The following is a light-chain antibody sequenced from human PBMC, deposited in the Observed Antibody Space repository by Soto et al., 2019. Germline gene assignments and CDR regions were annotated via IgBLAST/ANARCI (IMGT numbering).Light chain of an antibody. CDR2: AAS. Sequence: AIRMTQSPSSLSASTGDRVTITCRASQDISSYLAWYQQKPGKAPKLLIYAASTLQSGVPSRFSGSGSGTDFTLTISCLQSEDFATYYCQQYYSYPGTFGPGTKVDIK. CDR3: QQYYSYPGT. J-gene: IGKJ3*01. CDR1: QDISSY. V-gene: IGKV1-8*01.